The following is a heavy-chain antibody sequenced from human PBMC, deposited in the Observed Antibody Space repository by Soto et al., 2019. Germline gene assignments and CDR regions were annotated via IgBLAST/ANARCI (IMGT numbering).Heavy chain of an antibody. Sequence: QVQLVQSGAEVKKPGSSVKVSCKASGGTFSXXXXXXXXXXXXXXXEWMGGIIPIFGTANYAQKFQGRVTXXXXXXXXXXXXXXXXXXXXXTAVYYXARXXXXXXERDDYWGQGTLVTVSS. CDR3: ARXXXXXXERDDY. V-gene: IGHV1-69*05. CDR1: GGTFSXXX. CDR2: IIPIFGTA. D-gene: IGHD3-10*01. J-gene: IGHJ4*02.